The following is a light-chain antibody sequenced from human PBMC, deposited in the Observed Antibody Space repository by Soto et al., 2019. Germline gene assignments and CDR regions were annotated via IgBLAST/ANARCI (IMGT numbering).Light chain of an antibody. J-gene: IGKJ2*01. CDR3: QQYSRLYT. Sequence: DIQMTQSPSTLSASVGDRVTITCRASQSISSWLAWYQQKPGKAPKLLIYKTSSLESGVPSRFSGGGSGTEFTLTISSLQPDDSATYYCQQYSRLYTFGQGTKVDIK. CDR1: QSISSW. V-gene: IGKV1-5*03. CDR2: KTS.